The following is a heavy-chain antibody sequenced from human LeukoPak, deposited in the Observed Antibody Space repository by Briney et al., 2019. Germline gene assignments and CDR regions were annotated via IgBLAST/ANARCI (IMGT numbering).Heavy chain of an antibody. D-gene: IGHD6-19*01. J-gene: IGHJ4*02. Sequence: GGSLRLSCAASGFTFDDYGMSWVRQAPGKGLEWASGINWNGGSTGYADSVKGRFTISRDNAKNSLYLQMNSLRAEDTALYHCARWGAVALPDYWGQGTLVTVSS. CDR2: INWNGGST. V-gene: IGHV3-20*01. CDR1: GFTFDDYG. CDR3: ARWGAVALPDY.